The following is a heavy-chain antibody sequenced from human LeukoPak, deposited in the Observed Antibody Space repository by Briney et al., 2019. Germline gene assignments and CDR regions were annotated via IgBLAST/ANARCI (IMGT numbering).Heavy chain of an antibody. V-gene: IGHV4-59*01. CDR2: IYYSGST. D-gene: IGHD3-22*01. Sequence: PSETLSLTCTVSGGSISSYYWSWIRQPPGKGLEWIGNIYYSGSTNYSPSLKSRVTISVDTSKNQFSLKLSSVTAADTAVYYCTRGSIAYYYMDAWGKGTTVTISS. CDR1: GGSISSYY. J-gene: IGHJ6*03. CDR3: TRGSIAYYYMDA.